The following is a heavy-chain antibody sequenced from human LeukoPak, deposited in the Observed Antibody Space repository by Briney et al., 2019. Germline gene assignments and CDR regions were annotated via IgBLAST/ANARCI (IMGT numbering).Heavy chain of an antibody. J-gene: IGHJ4*02. D-gene: IGHD2-2*01. CDR3: AKEYCSSTSCYVSD. V-gene: IGHV3-30*02. CDR2: IQYDGSNK. Sequence: GGSLRLSCAASGFTFSSYGMHWVRQAPGKGLEWVASIQYDGSNKYYADSVKGRFTISRDNSKNTLYLQMNSLRAEDTAVYYCAKEYCSSTSCYVSDWGQGTLVTVSS. CDR1: GFTFSSYG.